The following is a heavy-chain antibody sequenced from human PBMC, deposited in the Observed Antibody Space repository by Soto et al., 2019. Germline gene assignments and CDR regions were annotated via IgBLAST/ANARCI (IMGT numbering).Heavy chain of an antibody. Sequence: PSETLSLTCTVSGGSISSGNHYWSWIRQHPGKGLEWIGYIYYSGSTYYTPSLKSRVNISEDTSKNQFSLKLSSVTAADTAVYYCAREGEITMVRGVIITNGFDYWGQGTLVTVSS. CDR3: AREGEITMVRGVIITNGFDY. D-gene: IGHD3-10*01. V-gene: IGHV4-31*03. CDR2: IYYSGST. CDR1: GGSISSGNHY. J-gene: IGHJ4*02.